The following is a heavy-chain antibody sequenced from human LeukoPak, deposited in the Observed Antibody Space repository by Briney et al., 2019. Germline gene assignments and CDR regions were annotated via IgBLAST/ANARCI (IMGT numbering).Heavy chain of an antibody. CDR1: GFAFSSYG. CDR3: AKDTDSYLNYFDY. J-gene: IGHJ4*02. D-gene: IGHD3-22*01. Sequence: GGSLRLSCSASGFAFSSYGMNWVRQAPGKGLEWVSYISASSGTIFYADSVKGRFTVSRDNAKNSLYLQMNSLRAEDTALYYCAKDTDSYLNYFDYWGQGTLVTVSS. CDR2: ISASSGTI. V-gene: IGHV3-48*01.